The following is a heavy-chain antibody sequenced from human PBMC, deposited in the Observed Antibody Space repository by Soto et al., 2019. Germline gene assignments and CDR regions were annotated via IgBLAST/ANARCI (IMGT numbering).Heavy chain of an antibody. CDR1: GGSISSSSYY. D-gene: IGHD6-6*01. J-gene: IGHJ6*02. Sequence: SETLSLTCTVSGGSISSSSYYWGWIRQPPGKGLEWIGIIYYSGSTYYNPSLKSRVTISVDTSKNQFSLKLSSVTAADTAVYYCARHKAARPGGGYYYYGMDVWGQGTTVTVSS. CDR3: ARHKAARPGGGYYYYGMDV. CDR2: IYYSGST. V-gene: IGHV4-39*01.